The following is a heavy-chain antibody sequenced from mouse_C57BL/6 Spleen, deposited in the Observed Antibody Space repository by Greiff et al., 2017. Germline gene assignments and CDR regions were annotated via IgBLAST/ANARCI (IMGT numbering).Heavy chain of an antibody. CDR1: GFNIKDYY. CDR2: IDPEDGET. Sequence: VQLQQSGAELVKPGASVKLSCKASGFNIKDYYMHWVKQRTEQGLEWIGRIDPEDGETTYAPKFQGKATITADTSSNTAYLHLSSLTSEDSAVYYFARVIYYGTSYYFDYWCQGTTLTVSS. CDR3: ARVIYYGTSYYFDY. D-gene: IGHD2-1*01. V-gene: IGHV14-2*01. J-gene: IGHJ2*01.